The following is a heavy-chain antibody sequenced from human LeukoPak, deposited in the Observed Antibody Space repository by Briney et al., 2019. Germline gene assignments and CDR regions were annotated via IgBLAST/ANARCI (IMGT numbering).Heavy chain of an antibody. D-gene: IGHD5-18*01. CDR1: GGTFSSYA. V-gene: IGHV1-69*05. CDR3: ARDRTAPRTLWFDP. CDR2: IIPIFGTA. Sequence: SVKVSCKASGGTFSSYAISWVRQAPGQGLEWMGRIIPIFGTANYAQKFQGRVAITTDESTSTAYMELSSLRSEDTAVYYCARDRTAPRTLWFDPWGQGTLVTVSS. J-gene: IGHJ5*02.